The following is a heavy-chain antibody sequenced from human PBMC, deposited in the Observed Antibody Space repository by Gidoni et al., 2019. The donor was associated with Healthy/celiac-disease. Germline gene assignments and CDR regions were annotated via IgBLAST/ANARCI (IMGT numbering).Heavy chain of an antibody. CDR3: ARDTELPRNDLDY. D-gene: IGHD2-21*01. V-gene: IGHV1-3*01. CDR2: INAGNGNT. CDR1: GYTFTSYA. Sequence: QGQLVQSGAEVKKPGAPVKVCCKASGYTFTSYAMHWVRQAPGQRLEWMGWINAGNGNTKYSQKFQGRVTITRETSASTAYMELSSLRSEDTAVYYCARDTELPRNDLDYWGQGTLVTVSS. J-gene: IGHJ4*02.